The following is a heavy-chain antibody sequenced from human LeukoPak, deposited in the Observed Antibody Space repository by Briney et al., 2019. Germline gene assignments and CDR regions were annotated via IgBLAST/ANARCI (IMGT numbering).Heavy chain of an antibody. D-gene: IGHD3-10*01. V-gene: IGHV3-30*04. CDR1: GFTFSSYA. CDR2: ISYDGSNK. Sequence: GGSLRLSCAASGFTFSSYAMHWVRQAPGKGLEWVAVISYDGSNKYYADSVKGRFTISRDNSKNTLYLQMNSLRAEDTAVYYCARVGYYGSGSEDYYMDVWGKGTTVTVSS. J-gene: IGHJ6*03. CDR3: ARVGYYGSGSEDYYMDV.